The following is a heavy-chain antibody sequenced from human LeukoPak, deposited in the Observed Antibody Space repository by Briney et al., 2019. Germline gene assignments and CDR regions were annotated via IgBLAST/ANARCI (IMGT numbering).Heavy chain of an antibody. CDR1: GGSFSGYY. Sequence: SETLSLTCAVYGGSFSGYYWSWIRQPPGTGLEWIGEINHSGSTNYNPSLKSRVTISVDTSKNQFSLKLSSVTAADTAVYYCARGRITIFGVLIIENAFDIWGQGTMVTVSS. V-gene: IGHV4-34*01. CDR3: ARGRITIFGVLIIENAFDI. CDR2: INHSGST. J-gene: IGHJ3*02. D-gene: IGHD3-3*01.